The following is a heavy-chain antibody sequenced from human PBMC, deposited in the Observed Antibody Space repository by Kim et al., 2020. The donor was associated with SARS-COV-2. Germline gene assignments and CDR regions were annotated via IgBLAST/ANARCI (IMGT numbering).Heavy chain of an antibody. V-gene: IGHV4-34*01. CDR2: ITHSGST. Sequence: SETLSLTCAVYGGSFSGHSWSWIRQPPGKGLEWIGEITHSGSTKYNPSLKSRLTISIDMSKNQVSLKLTSVTAADTGLYYCTRGRVGVVPAPVLGLGPYYHYSILVVWGHGTTVIVSS. D-gene: IGHD2-2*01. CDR1: GGSFSGHS. CDR3: TRGRVGVVPAPVLGLGPYYHYSILVV. J-gene: IGHJ6*02.